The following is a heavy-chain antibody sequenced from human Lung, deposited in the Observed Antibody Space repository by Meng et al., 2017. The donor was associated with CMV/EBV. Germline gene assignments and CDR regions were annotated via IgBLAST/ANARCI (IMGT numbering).Heavy chain of an antibody. D-gene: IGHD6-19*01. V-gene: IGHV1-2*02. J-gene: IGHJ4*02. CDR3: ARSSGWSRFDQ. CDR2: INPSDDT. Sequence: QVQLVQSGAEVKKPXXPVKVSCKASGYILTDYYIHWVRQAPGQWLEWMGWINPSDDTNYAQNFQGRVTMTRDMSINTVYMELSRLTSDDTAVYYCARSSGWSRFDQWGQGTLCTVSS. CDR1: GYILTDYY.